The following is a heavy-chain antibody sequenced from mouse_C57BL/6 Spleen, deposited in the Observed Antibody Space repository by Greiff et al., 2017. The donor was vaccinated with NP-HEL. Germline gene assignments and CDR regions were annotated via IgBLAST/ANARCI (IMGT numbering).Heavy chain of an antibody. D-gene: IGHD3-2*02. J-gene: IGHJ2*01. Sequence: EVQRVESGGGLVKPGGSLKLSCAASGFTFSSYAMSWVRQTPEKRLEWVATISDGGSYTYYPDNVKGRFTISRDNAKNNLYLQMSHLKSEDTAMYYCAIDSSGPFDYWGQGTTLTVSS. CDR1: GFTFSSYA. CDR3: AIDSSGPFDY. V-gene: IGHV5-4*01. CDR2: ISDGGSYT.